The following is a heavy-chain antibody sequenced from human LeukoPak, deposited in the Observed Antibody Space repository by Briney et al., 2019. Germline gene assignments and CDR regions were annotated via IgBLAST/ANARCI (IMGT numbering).Heavy chain of an antibody. J-gene: IGHJ5*02. D-gene: IGHD5-24*01. CDR3: ARHPSGRMWLQQGGWFDP. Sequence: GGSLRLSCAASGFTFSNYAMSWVRQAPGKGLEWVSVIYSGDSTYYADSVKGRFTISRDNSKNTLYLQMNSLRAEDTAVYYCARHPSGRMWLQQGGWFDPWGQGTLVTVSS. CDR2: IYSGDST. CDR1: GFTFSNYA. V-gene: IGHV3-66*04.